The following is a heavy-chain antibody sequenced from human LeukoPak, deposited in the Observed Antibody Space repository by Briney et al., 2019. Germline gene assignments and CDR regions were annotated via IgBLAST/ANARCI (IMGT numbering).Heavy chain of an antibody. CDR1: GFTFSSYG. CDR3: ARPAVTSRGRSGPVEY. Sequence: SGGSLRLSCAASGFTFSSYGMHWVRQAPGKGLEWVSYIDSSSSTMYYADSVKGRLTISRDNAKNSLYLQMNSLRAEDTAVYFCARPAVTSRGRSGPVEYWGQGTLVTVSS. J-gene: IGHJ4*02. CDR2: IDSSSSTM. V-gene: IGHV3-48*01. D-gene: IGHD5-18*01.